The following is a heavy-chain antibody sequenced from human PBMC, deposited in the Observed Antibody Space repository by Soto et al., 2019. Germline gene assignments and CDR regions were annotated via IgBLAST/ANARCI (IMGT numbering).Heavy chain of an antibody. Sequence: SVKVSCKASGGTFSSYAISWVRQAPGQGLEWMGGIIPIFGTANYAQKFQGRVTITADKSTSTAYMELSSLRSEDTAVYYCARDYYDSSGYYYFAYWVQGTLVTVSS. V-gene: IGHV1-69*06. CDR1: GGTFSSYA. CDR3: ARDYYDSSGYYYFAY. J-gene: IGHJ4*02. CDR2: IIPIFGTA. D-gene: IGHD3-22*01.